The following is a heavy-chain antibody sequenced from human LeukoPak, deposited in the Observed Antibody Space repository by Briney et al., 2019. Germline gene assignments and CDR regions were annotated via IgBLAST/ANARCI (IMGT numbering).Heavy chain of an antibody. CDR1: GFTFSSYA. Sequence: PGGSPRLSCAASGFTFSSYAMSWVRQAPGKGLEWVSAISGSGGSTYYADSVKGRFTISRDNSKNTLYLQMNSLRAEDTAVYYCAKTTSSSSWYKGFDYWGQGTLVTVSS. V-gene: IGHV3-23*01. CDR3: AKTTSSSSWYKGFDY. D-gene: IGHD6-13*01. CDR2: ISGSGGST. J-gene: IGHJ4*02.